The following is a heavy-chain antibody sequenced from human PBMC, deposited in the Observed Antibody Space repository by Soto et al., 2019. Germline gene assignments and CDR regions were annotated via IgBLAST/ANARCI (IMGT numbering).Heavy chain of an antibody. Sequence: EVQLLESGGGLVQPGGSLRLSCAASGFTFSSYAMSWVRQASGKGLEWVSAISGSGGSTYYADSVKGRFTISRDNSKNTLYLQMNSLRAEDTAVYYCAKGITMVRGVILGMDVWGQGTTVTVSS. D-gene: IGHD3-10*01. CDR1: GFTFSSYA. CDR2: ISGSGGST. J-gene: IGHJ6*02. CDR3: AKGITMVRGVILGMDV. V-gene: IGHV3-23*01.